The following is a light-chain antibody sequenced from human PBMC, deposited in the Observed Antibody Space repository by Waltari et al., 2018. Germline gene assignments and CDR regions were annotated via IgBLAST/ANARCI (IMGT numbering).Light chain of an antibody. J-gene: IGKJ4*01. CDR1: QSVSSS. CDR3: LHRSNWPLT. Sequence: EIVMTQSPATLSLSPGEGATLPCRASQSVSSSLAWYQQKPGQAPRLLIYGASSRATGIPDRFSGSGSGTDFTLTISSLEPEDVAVYYCLHRSNWPLTFGGGTKVEIK. V-gene: IGKV3-15*01. CDR2: GAS.